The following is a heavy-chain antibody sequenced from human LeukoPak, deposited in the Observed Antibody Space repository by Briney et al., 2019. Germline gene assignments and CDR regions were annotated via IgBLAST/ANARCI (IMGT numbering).Heavy chain of an antibody. CDR3: ARHHDYGDYGCFDY. D-gene: IGHD4-17*01. CDR1: GYGFTSYW. J-gene: IGHJ4*02. CDR2: IYPGDSDT. Sequence: GESLKISCKGSGYGFTSYWIGRVRQMPGKGLEWMGIIYPGDSDTRYSPSFQGQVTISADKSIRTAYLQWSSLKASDTAIYYCARHHDYGDYGCFDYWGQGTLVTVSS. V-gene: IGHV5-51*01.